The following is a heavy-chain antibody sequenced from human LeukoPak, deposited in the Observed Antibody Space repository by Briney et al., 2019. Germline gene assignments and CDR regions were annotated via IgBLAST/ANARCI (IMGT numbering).Heavy chain of an antibody. D-gene: IGHD5-24*01. J-gene: IGHJ5*02. CDR2: ISPSGGPT. Sequence: ASVKVSCKAFGYTFTSNYMHWVRQAPGQGPEWMGVISPSGGPTTYAQKFQGRVTLTRDMSTNTDYLELSSLRSEDTAVYYCARDNSVRDEAWWFSPWGQGTLVIVSS. V-gene: IGHV1-46*01. CDR3: ARDNSVRDEAWWFSP. CDR1: GYTFTSNY.